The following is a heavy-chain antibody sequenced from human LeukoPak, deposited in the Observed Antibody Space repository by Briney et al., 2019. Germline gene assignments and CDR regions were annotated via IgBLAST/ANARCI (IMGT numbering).Heavy chain of an antibody. CDR1: VYTFISYE. CDR3: ARGAYSSSSDFDY. CDR2: MNPNSGNT. D-gene: IGHD6-13*01. Sequence: ASVKVSCKGSVYTFISYEINRVRQATGQGREWMGWMNPNSGNTGYAQKFQGRVTMTRNTSISTAYMELSSMRSEDTAVYYCARGAYSSSSDFDYWGQGTLVTVSS. J-gene: IGHJ4*02. V-gene: IGHV1-8*01.